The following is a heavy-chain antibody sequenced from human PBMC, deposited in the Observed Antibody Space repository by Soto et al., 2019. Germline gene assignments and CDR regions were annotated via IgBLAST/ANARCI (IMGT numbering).Heavy chain of an antibody. J-gene: IGHJ4*02. D-gene: IGHD3-22*01. CDR3: ARGDYYDSSGYDY. CDR1: GFTFSSYD. Sequence: XGALRLTCAASGFTFSSYDMNWVRQAPGKGLDWVSYISSSGSTIYYADSVKGRFTISRDNAKNSLYLQMNSLRAEDTAVYYCARGDYYDSSGYDYWGQGTLVTVSS. CDR2: ISSSGSTI. V-gene: IGHV3-48*03.